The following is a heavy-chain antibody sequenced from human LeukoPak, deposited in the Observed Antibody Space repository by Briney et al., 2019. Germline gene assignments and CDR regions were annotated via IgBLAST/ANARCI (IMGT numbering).Heavy chain of an antibody. J-gene: IGHJ4*02. CDR1: GGSVSSGGYY. Sequence: PSQTLSLTCTVSGGSVSSGGYYWSWIRQHPGRGLEWIGYIHYSGSTYYNPSLRSRVAISGDSSKNQFSLKLNSVTAADTAVYYCAREPASYSSSSDYWGQGTLVTVSS. V-gene: IGHV4-31*03. CDR2: IHYSGST. CDR3: AREPASYSSSSDY. D-gene: IGHD6-6*01.